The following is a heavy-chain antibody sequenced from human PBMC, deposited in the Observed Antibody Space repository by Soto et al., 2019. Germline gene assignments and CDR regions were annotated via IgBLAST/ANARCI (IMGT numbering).Heavy chain of an antibody. D-gene: IGHD2-2*01. J-gene: IGHJ6*02. CDR1: GGTFGSYA. V-gene: IGHV1-69*13. CDR2: IIPIFGTA. CDR3: AMGDCSSTSCYVDYYYGMDV. Sequence: SVKVSCKASGGTFGSYAISWVRQAPGQGLEWMGGIIPIFGTANYAQKFQGRVTITADESTSTAYMELSSLRSEDTAVYYCAMGDCSSTSCYVDYYYGMDVWGQGTTVTVSS.